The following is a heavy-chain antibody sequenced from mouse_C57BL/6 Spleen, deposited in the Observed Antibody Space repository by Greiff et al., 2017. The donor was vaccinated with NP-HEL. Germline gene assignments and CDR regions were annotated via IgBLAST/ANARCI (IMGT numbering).Heavy chain of an antibody. Sequence: QVQLQQPGAELVMPGASVKLSCKASGYTFTSYWMHWVKQRPGQGLEWIGEIDPSDSYTNYNQKFKGKSTLTVDQSSSTAYMQLRSLTSEDSAVDYCARRGAAQATLDYWGKGTTLTVSS. CDR2: IDPSDSYT. V-gene: IGHV1-69*01. CDR1: GYTFTSYW. J-gene: IGHJ2*01. CDR3: ARRGAAQATLDY. D-gene: IGHD3-2*02.